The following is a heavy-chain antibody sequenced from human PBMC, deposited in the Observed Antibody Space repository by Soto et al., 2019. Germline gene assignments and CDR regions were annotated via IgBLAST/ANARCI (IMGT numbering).Heavy chain of an antibody. Sequence: SVKVSCKASGYIFTDYYMNWVRQAPGQGLEWMGWINPNSGGTNYAQNFQGRVTMTTDTSISTAYMELSSLRSDDTAVYYCARPYCGSNSCHNWFDPWGQGTLVTVSS. CDR2: INPNSGGT. D-gene: IGHD2-2*01. J-gene: IGHJ5*02. CDR3: ARPYCGSNSCHNWFDP. CDR1: GYIFTDYY. V-gene: IGHV1-2*02.